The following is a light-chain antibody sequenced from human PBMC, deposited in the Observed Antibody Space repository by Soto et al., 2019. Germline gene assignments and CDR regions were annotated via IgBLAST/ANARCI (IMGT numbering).Light chain of an antibody. CDR2: EVT. CDR3: SSYTSLSTVV. J-gene: IGLJ1*01. CDR1: ISDVGAYNF. V-gene: IGLV2-14*01. Sequence: QSVLTQPASLSGSPGQSITISCTGTISDVGAYNFVSWYQLHPGEAPKLIIYEVTNRPSGVSERFSGSKSGNTASLTISGLQSEDETDYYCSSYTSLSTVVYGTGTKVTVL.